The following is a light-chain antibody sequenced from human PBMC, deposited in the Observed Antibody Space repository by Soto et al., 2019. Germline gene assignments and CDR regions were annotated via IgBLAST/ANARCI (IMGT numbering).Light chain of an antibody. CDR3: SSYAGGNNVV. V-gene: IGLV2-8*01. CDR2: EVN. J-gene: IGLJ2*01. Sequence: ALTQPPSASGSPGQSVTFSCTGTSSDVGGYNYVSWYQHHPGKAPKLMIYEVNTRPSGVPDRFSGSKSGNTASLTVSGLQAEDEADYYCSSYAGGNNVVFGGGTKLTVL. CDR1: SSDVGGYNY.